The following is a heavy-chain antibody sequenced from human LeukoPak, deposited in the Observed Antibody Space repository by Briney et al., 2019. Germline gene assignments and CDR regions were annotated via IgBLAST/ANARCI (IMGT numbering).Heavy chain of an antibody. J-gene: IGHJ3*02. CDR3: AKELGYCSSTSCYVYHAFDI. CDR1: GFTFSSYD. CDR2: IGTAGDI. Sequence: GGSLRLSCAASGFTFSSYDMHWVRQATGKGLEWVSGIGTAGDIYYPGSVKGRFTISRENAKNSLYPQVNSLRAGDTAVYYCAKELGYCSSTSCYVYHAFDIWGQGTMVTVSS. D-gene: IGHD2-2*01. V-gene: IGHV3-13*01.